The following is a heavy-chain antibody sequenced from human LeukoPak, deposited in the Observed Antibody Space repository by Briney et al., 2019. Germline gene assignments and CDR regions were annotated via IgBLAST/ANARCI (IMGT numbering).Heavy chain of an antibody. CDR3: ARETELELPFLDY. CDR2: INPNSGGT. J-gene: IGHJ4*02. D-gene: IGHD1-7*01. V-gene: IGHV1-2*02. Sequence: ASVKVSCKASGYTFTDYYMHWVRQAPGQGLEWMGWINPNSGGTNYAQKFQGRVTMTRGTSISTAYMELSRLRSDNTAVYYCARETELELPFLDYWGQGTLVTVSS. CDR1: GYTFTDYY.